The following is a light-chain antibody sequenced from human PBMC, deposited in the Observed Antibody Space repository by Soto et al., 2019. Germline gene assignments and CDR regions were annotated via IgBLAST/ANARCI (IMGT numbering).Light chain of an antibody. J-gene: IGKJ4*01. Sequence: DIQMTPSPYSLSASVGDRVSITCRASQGLSTHLACYQKKPVKVPKLLLYAASTLQSGVPSRFSGSGPGTDFTRTISCLKPSEVATYYCEKYNSAPFFGGGTKVEIK. CDR3: EKYNSAPF. CDR2: AAS. V-gene: IGKV1-27*01. CDR1: QGLSTH.